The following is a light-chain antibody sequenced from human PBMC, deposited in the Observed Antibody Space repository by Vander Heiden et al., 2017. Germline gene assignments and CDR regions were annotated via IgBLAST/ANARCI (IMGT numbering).Light chain of an antibody. J-gene: IGKJ4*01. V-gene: IGKV1-13*02. CDR1: LDLSSA. CDR3: IQVNSYPLT. CDR2: DAS. Sequence: ALQSTQSPSSLPPSLRVRSTIPCRSRLDLSSALAWYQQKPGEAPKLLISDASTLESGVPSRFSGSGSGTDFTLRISSLQPEDFATYYCIQVNSYPLTFGGGTKVEI.